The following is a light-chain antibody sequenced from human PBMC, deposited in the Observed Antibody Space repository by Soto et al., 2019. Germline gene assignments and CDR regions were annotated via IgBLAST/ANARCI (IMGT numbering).Light chain of an antibody. CDR1: QSVSGN. Sequence: EIVMTQSPATLSVSPGERATLSCRASQSVSGNLAWYQQKPVQAPRLLIYGASTRATGIPARFSGSGSGTEFTLNRSSLQSEDFAVYYCQQYNNWLTWTFGQGTKVEIK. J-gene: IGKJ1*01. CDR3: QQYNNWLTWT. V-gene: IGKV3-15*01. CDR2: GAS.